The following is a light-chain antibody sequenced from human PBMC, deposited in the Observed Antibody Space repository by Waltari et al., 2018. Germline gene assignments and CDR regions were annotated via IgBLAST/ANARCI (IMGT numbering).Light chain of an antibody. V-gene: IGLV6-57*01. CDR3: QSYDTSIVV. CDR1: GGSIGRSY. J-gene: IGLJ2*01. CDR2: EGS. Sequence: NFMLTQPHPVSESPGTTVTISCTRSGGSIGRSYVPWYPQRPGSSPTTVIYEGSRRPSGVPDRFSGSIDGPSNSASLTISGLKTEDEADYYCQSYDTSIVVFGGGTKLTVL.